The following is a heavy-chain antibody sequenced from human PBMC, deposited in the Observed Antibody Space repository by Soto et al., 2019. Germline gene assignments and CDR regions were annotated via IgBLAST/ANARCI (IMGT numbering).Heavy chain of an antibody. D-gene: IGHD3-16*01. CDR1: GFTFSSYG. Sequence: QVQLVESGGGVVQPGRSLRHSCAASGFTFSSYGMHWVRQAPGKGLEWVAVISYDGSNKYYADSVKGRFTISRDNSKNTLYLQMNSLRAEDTAVYYCAKADYDYIWGSDYWGQGTLVTVSS. J-gene: IGHJ4*02. CDR2: ISYDGSNK. CDR3: AKADYDYIWGSDY. V-gene: IGHV3-30*18.